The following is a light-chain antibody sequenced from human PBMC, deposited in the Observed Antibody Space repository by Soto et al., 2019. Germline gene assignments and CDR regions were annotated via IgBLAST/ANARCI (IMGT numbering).Light chain of an antibody. J-gene: IGKJ4*01. CDR3: QQLNSYPLT. CDR1: QDISDY. CDR2: AAS. V-gene: IGKV1-9*01. Sequence: DIQLTQSPSFLSASVGDRVTITCRASQDISDYLAWYQQRPGKAPKLLIYAASTLQSGVPSRFSGSGSGTEFTLTISSLQPEDFATYSCQQLNSYPLTFGGGTQVDSK.